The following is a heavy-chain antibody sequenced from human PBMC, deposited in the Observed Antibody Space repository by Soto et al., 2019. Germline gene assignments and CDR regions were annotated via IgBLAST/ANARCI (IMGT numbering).Heavy chain of an antibody. Sequence: QVQLQQSGPGLVKPSQTLSLTCAISGDSVSSNSAAWNWIRQSPSRGLEWLGRTYYRSKWYNDYAVSVKSRIASNTVTSKNQFSLQLNSVTTEDTAVYYCARDTVAGGGGSYTNNFDYWGQGTLVTVSS. J-gene: IGHJ4*02. CDR2: TYYRSKWYN. CDR1: GDSVSSNSAA. CDR3: ARDTVAGGGGSYTNNFDY. V-gene: IGHV6-1*01. D-gene: IGHD1-26*01.